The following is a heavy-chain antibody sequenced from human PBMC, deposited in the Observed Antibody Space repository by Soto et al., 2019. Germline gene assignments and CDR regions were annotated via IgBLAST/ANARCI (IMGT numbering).Heavy chain of an antibody. J-gene: IGHJ4*02. CDR1: GFTFSSYT. V-gene: IGHV3-23*01. D-gene: IGHD4-17*01. CDR3: AKDLRPDGVWDFDY. Sequence: EVQLLESGGDLVQPGGSLRLSCAASGFTFSSYTMTWVLQAQGKGLEWVSGINSGGRTYYADYVKGRFTISRDDSKNTLYLQIISLRAEDTAVYYCAKDLRPDGVWDFDYWGQGTLVTVSS. CDR2: INSGGRT.